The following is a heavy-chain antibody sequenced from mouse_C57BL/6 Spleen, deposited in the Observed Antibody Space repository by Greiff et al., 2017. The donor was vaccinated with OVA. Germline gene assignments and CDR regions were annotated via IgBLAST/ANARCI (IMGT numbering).Heavy chain of an antibody. CDR1: GFTFSSYA. CDR3: TRGELGRYYFDY. V-gene: IGHV5-9-1*02. J-gene: IGHJ2*01. CDR2: ISSGGDYI. Sequence: EVKLQESGEGLVKPGGSLKLSCAASGFTFSSYAMSWVRQTPEKRLEWVAYISSGGDYIYYADTVQGRFTISRDNARNTLYLQMSSLKSEDTAMYYCTRGELGRYYFDYWGQGTTLTVSS. D-gene: IGHD4-1*01.